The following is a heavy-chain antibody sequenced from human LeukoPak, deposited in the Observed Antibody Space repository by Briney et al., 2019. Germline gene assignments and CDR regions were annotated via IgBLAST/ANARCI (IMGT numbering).Heavy chain of an antibody. CDR2: IRSKTYGGTT. CDR1: GFTFGDHA. J-gene: IGHJ6*02. D-gene: IGHD2-2*01. Sequence: GGSLRLSCTASGFTFGDHAMSWVRQAPGKGLEWVGFIRSKTYGGTTEYAASVKGRFTISRDDSKSIAYLQMNSLKTEDTAVYYCTTQADCSSTSCYGMDVWGQGTTVTVSS. CDR3: TTQADCSSTSCYGMDV. V-gene: IGHV3-49*04.